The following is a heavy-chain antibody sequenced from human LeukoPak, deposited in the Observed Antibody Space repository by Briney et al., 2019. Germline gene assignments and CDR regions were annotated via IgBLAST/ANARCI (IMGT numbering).Heavy chain of an antibody. CDR3: ARASVAERWLPSDY. CDR2: IIPIFGTA. CDR1: GGTFSSYA. V-gene: IGHV1-69*13. J-gene: IGHJ4*02. D-gene: IGHD6-19*01. Sequence: ASVKLSCKASGGTFSSYAIFWVRQAPGQGLEWMGGIIPIFGTANYAQKVQGRVTITADESTSTAYMELSSLRSEDTAVHYCARASVAERWLPSDYWGQGTLVTVSS.